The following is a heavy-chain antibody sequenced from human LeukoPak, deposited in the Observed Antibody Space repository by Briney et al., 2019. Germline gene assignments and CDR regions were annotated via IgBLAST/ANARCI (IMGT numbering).Heavy chain of an antibody. CDR2: ISGSGDST. D-gene: IGHD3-3*01. V-gene: IGHV3-23*01. Sequence: GGALRLSCAGSGFTLCQYALSRVRHAPGEGGGWVSTISGSGDSTYYADSVKGRFTISRDSSMETLYLQMNSLRAEDTATYFCAKRLSFGVAIGDFDYWGQGTLVTVSS. CDR3: AKRLSFGVAIGDFDY. CDR1: GFTLCQYA. J-gene: IGHJ4*02.